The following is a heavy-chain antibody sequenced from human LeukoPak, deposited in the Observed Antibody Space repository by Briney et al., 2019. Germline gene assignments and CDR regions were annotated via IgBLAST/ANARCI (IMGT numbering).Heavy chain of an antibody. D-gene: IGHD5-18*01. V-gene: IGHV4-34*01. Sequence: SETLSLTCSVYGESFSGYYWSWIRQPPGKGLEWIGEINHSGSTNYKSSLKSRVTISVDTSKNQFSLKLSSVTAADTAVYYCARASWVQVWSIDYWGQGTLVNVSS. CDR1: GESFSGYY. CDR3: ARASWVQVWSIDY. J-gene: IGHJ4*02. CDR2: INHSGST.